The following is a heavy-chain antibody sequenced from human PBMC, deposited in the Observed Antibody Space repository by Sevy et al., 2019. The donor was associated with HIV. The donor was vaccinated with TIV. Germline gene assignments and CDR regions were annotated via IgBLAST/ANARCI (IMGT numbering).Heavy chain of an antibody. CDR1: GFLFGTHA. Sequence: GSLRLSCAASGFLFGTHAMSWVRQAPGKGLGWVSGITGSASTTYYADSVKGRFTISRDNSKNTLYLQMNNLGAEDTAVYYCTKDAGWPLWGQGTLVTVSS. V-gene: IGHV3-23*01. J-gene: IGHJ4*02. D-gene: IGHD3-9*01. CDR3: TKDAGWPL. CDR2: ITGSASTT.